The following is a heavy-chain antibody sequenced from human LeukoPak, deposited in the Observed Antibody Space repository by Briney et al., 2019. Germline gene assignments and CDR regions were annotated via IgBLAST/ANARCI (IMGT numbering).Heavy chain of an antibody. J-gene: IGHJ6*03. CDR3: ASCAGTSYYYYYMDV. CDR2: INPNSGGT. CDR1: GYTFTSYG. V-gene: IGHV1-2*02. Sequence: GASVKVSCKASGYTFTSYGISWVRQAPGQGLEWMGWINPNSGGTNYAQKFQGRVTMTRDTSISTAYMELSRLRSDDTAVYYCASCAGTSYYYYYMDVWGKGTTVTVSS. D-gene: IGHD6-13*01.